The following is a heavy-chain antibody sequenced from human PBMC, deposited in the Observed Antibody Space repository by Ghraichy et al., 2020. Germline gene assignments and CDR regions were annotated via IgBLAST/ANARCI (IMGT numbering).Heavy chain of an antibody. V-gene: IGHV3-7*01. CDR2: IKQDGSQR. D-gene: IGHD3-16*01. Sequence: LSLTCAASGFTFSSHWMTWVRQAPGKGLEWVANIKQDGSQRLYVDSVKGRFTVSRDNARNSLFLQMDSLRAEDMAIYYCARDAMFMLDAWGQGSLVTVSS. CDR3: ARDAMFMLDA. J-gene: IGHJ5*02. CDR1: GFTFSSHW.